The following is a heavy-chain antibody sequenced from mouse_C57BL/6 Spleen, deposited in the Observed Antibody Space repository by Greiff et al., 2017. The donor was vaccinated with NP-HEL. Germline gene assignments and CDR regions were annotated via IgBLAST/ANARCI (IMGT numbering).Heavy chain of an antibody. CDR3: ARGIDGSSYGYFDV. CDR2: IYPGDGDT. V-gene: IGHV1-82*01. Sequence: VQLQQSGPELVKPGASVKISCKASGYAFSSSWMNWVKQRPGKGLEWIGRIYPGDGDTNYNGKFKGQATLTADKSSRTAYMQLSSLTSEDSAVYFCARGIDGSSYGYFDVWGTGTTVTVSS. CDR1: GYAFSSSW. D-gene: IGHD1-1*01. J-gene: IGHJ1*03.